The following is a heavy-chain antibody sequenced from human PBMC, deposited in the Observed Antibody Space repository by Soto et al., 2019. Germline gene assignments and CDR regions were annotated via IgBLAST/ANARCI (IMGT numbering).Heavy chain of an antibody. V-gene: IGHV4-39*01. D-gene: IGHD3-22*01. CDR1: GCSISSSSYY. CDR3: AIPYYYDSTPEPY. CDR2: SYYSGST. Sequence: QLQLQESGPVLVKPSETLSLTCTVSGCSISSSSYYWGWIRQPPGKGLEWIGSSYYSGSTYYNPSLKIRVTISVDTSKNQFSLKLSSVTAADTAVYDCAIPYYYDSTPEPYWGQGTLVTVAS. J-gene: IGHJ4*02.